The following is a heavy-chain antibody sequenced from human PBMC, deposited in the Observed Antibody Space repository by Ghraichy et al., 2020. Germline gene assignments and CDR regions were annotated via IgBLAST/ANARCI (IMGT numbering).Heavy chain of an antibody. CDR2: ISGSGGST. CDR1: GFTFSSYA. CDR3: ASDSSSWSGAPLLLDY. D-gene: IGHD6-13*01. J-gene: IGHJ4*02. Sequence: GGSLRLSCAASGFTFSSYAMSWVRQAPGKGLEWVSAISGSGGSTYYADSVKGRFTISRDNSKNTLYLQMNSLRAEDTAVYYCASDSSSWSGAPLLLDYWGQGTLVTVSS. V-gene: IGHV3-23*01.